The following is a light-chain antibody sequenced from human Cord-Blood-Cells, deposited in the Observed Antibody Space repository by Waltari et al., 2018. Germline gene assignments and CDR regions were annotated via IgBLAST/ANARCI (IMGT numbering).Light chain of an antibody. V-gene: IGLV2-23*01. Sequence: QSALTHPAFVSGSPGQWRTISCTGNSSDVGSYNIVSWYQQHPGKAPKLMIYEGSKRPSGVSNRFSGSKSGNTASLTISGLQAEDEADYYCCSYAGSSGWVFGGGTKLTVL. CDR3: CSYAGSSGWV. CDR1: SSDVGSYNI. J-gene: IGLJ3*02. CDR2: EGS.